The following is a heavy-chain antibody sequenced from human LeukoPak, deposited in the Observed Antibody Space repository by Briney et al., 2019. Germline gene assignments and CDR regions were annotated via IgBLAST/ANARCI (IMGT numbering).Heavy chain of an antibody. CDR3: ARGGYPYSGSYERFDY. D-gene: IGHD1-26*01. CDR2: ISYDGSNK. J-gene: IGHJ4*02. Sequence: QTGGSLRLSCAASGFTFSSYAMHWVRQAPGKGIERVAVISYDGSNKYYADSVKGRFTISRDNSKNTLYLQMNSLRAEDTAVYYCARGGYPYSGSYERFDYWGQGTLVTVSS. V-gene: IGHV3-30*01. CDR1: GFTFSSYA.